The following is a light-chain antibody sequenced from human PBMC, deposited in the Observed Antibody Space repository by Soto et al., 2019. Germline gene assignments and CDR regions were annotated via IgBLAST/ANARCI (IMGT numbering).Light chain of an antibody. Sequence: QSVLTQHASVSGSPGQSITISCSGTSSDIGSYDHVGWYQQFPGKSPKLIIYAVSDRPSGVSDRFSGSKSGISASLTISGLQTEDEADYYCISYTDRQSYLFGPGTKVTVL. V-gene: IGLV2-14*03. CDR2: AVS. CDR1: SSDIGSYDH. J-gene: IGLJ1*01. CDR3: ISYTDRQSYL.